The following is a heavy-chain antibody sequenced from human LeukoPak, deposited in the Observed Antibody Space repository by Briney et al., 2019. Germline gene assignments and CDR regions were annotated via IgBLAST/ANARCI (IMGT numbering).Heavy chain of an antibody. CDR3: AKYGDLRLPSIL. CDR2: ISSSSSTI. Sequence: PGGSLRLSCAASGFTFSSYSMNWVRQAPGKGLEWVSYISSSSSTIYYAGSVKGRFTISRDNAKNSLYLQMNSLRAEDTAVYYCAKYGDLRLPSILWGQGTLVTVSS. V-gene: IGHV3-48*01. D-gene: IGHD4-17*01. J-gene: IGHJ4*02. CDR1: GFTFSSYS.